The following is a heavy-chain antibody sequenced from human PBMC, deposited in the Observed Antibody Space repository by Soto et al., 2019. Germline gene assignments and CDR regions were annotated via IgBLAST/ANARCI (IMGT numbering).Heavy chain of an antibody. CDR3: ARDSDSSYAPLDY. CDR1: GFTFSSYG. Sequence: PGGSLRLACAASGFTFSSYGMHWVRQAPGKGLEWVAVIWYDGSNKYYADSVKGRFTISRDNSKNTLYLQMNSLRAEDTAVYYCARDSDSSYAPLDYWGQGTLVTVSS. CDR2: IWYDGSNK. V-gene: IGHV3-33*01. J-gene: IGHJ4*02. D-gene: IGHD3-10*01.